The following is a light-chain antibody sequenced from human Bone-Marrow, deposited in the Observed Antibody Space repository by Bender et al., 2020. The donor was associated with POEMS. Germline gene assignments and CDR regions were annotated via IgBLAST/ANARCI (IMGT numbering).Light chain of an antibody. V-gene: IGLV2-23*02. CDR3: CSYAGSVV. J-gene: IGLJ2*01. CDR1: SSDVGNYNL. Sequence: QSALTQPASVSGSPGQSITISCTGTSSDVGNYNLVSWYQQHPGKAPRLIIYEVNKRPSGVSNRFSGSKSDNTASLTISGLQAEDEADYYCCSYAGSVVFGGGTKLTVL. CDR2: EVN.